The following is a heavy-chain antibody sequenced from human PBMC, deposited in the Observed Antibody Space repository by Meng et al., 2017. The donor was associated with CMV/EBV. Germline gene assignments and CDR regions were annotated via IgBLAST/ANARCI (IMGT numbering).Heavy chain of an antibody. D-gene: IGHD3-22*01. Sequence: QVQLQQWGAGLVKPSETLSLPCAVYGGSFSGYYWSWIRQPPGKGLEWIGEINHSGSTNYNPSLKSRVTISVDTSKNQFSLKLSSVTAADTAVYYCARVWDSGWDYWGQGTLVTVSS. J-gene: IGHJ4*02. CDR1: GGSFSGYY. V-gene: IGHV4-34*01. CDR2: INHSGST. CDR3: ARVWDSGWDY.